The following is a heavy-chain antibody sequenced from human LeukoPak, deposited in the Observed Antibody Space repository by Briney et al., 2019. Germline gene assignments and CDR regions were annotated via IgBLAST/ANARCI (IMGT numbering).Heavy chain of an antibody. D-gene: IGHD3-22*01. V-gene: IGHV3-53*01. Sequence: LAGGSLRLSCAVSGFTVSGNYMSWVRHAPGKGLEWVSLIYSGGTTYYADSVKGRFTISRDNSKNTLYLQMNSLRAEDPAVYYCARDSGYYGLAFDYWGQGTLVTVSS. CDR2: IYSGGTT. CDR1: GFTVSGNY. CDR3: ARDSGYYGLAFDY. J-gene: IGHJ4*02.